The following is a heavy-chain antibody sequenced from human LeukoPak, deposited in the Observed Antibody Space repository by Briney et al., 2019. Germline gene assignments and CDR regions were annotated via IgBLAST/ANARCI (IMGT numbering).Heavy chain of an antibody. CDR3: ARVSWNTMMRGDGYKSLDY. V-gene: IGHV1-18*01. J-gene: IGHJ4*02. CDR2: ISAYNGNT. CDR1: GYTFTSYG. D-gene: IGHD5-24*01. Sequence: GASVKVSCKASGYTFTSYGITWVRQAPGQGLEWMGWISAYNGNTNYAQKLQGRVTMTTDTSTSTAYMELRSLRSDDTAVYYCARVSWNTMMRGDGYKSLDYRGQGTLVTVSS.